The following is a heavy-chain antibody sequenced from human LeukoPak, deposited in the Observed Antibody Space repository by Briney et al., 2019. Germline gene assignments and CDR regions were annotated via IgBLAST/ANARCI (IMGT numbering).Heavy chain of an antibody. CDR3: ARGNILTGYCFDF. D-gene: IGHD3-9*01. CDR2: IHYTGAT. Sequence: PSETLSLTCAVYGGSITGYYWNWIRQTPGRGLEWVGEIHYTGATSYNPSLKSRATISTDTSKNQFSLRLSSVTAADTAVYYCARGNILTGYCFDFWGQGALVTVSS. CDR1: GGSITGYY. V-gene: IGHV4-34*01. J-gene: IGHJ4*02.